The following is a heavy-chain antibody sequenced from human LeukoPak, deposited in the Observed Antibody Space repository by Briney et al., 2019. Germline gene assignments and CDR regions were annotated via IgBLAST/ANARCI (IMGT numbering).Heavy chain of an antibody. CDR3: ARDLSGVTGYTYGRGIDY. V-gene: IGHV3-48*03. Sequence: PGGSLRLSCAASGFTFSSYEMNWVRQAPGKGLEWVSYISSSGSTIYYADSVKGRFTISRDNAKNSLYLQMNSLRAEDTAVHYCARDLSGVTGYTYGRGIDYWGQGTLVTVSS. CDR2: ISSSGSTI. J-gene: IGHJ4*02. D-gene: IGHD5-18*01. CDR1: GFTFSSYE.